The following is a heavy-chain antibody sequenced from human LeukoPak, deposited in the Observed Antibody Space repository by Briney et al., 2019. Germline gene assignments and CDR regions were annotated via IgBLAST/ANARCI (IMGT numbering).Heavy chain of an antibody. CDR3: ARDWGSGWHYFDY. Sequence: PSETLSLTCTVSGGSISSYYWGWIRQAPGKGLEWIGYIYNSGSTNYNPSLKSRVTISVDTSKNQLSLRLTSVTAADTAVYYCARDWGSGWHYFDYWGQGTLVTVSS. D-gene: IGHD6-19*01. CDR2: IYNSGST. CDR1: GGSISSYY. V-gene: IGHV4-59*01. J-gene: IGHJ4*02.